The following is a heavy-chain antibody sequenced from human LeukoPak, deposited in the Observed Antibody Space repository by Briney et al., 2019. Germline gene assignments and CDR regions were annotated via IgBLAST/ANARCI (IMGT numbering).Heavy chain of an antibody. J-gene: IGHJ3*02. V-gene: IGHV3-30*18. CDR2: ISYDGSNK. D-gene: IGHD2-21*01. CDR1: GFTSSSYG. CDR3: AKDERVVKLLDAFDI. Sequence: GGSLRLSCAASGFTSSSYGMHWVRQAPGKGLEGVAVISYDGSNKYYADSVKGRFTISRDNSKNTLYLQMNSLRAEDTAVYYCAKDERVVKLLDAFDIWGQGTMVTVSS.